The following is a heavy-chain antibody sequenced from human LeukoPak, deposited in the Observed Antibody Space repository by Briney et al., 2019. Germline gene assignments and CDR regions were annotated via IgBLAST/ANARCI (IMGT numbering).Heavy chain of an antibody. V-gene: IGHV1-18*04. CDR1: GYTFTSYG. J-gene: IGHJ4*02. D-gene: IGHD6-19*01. CDR3: ARDRPGKEQWLVY. Sequence: ASVKVSCKASGYTFTSYGISWVRQAPGQGLEWMGWISAYSGNTNYAQKLQGRVTMTTDTSTSAAYVELRSLRSDDTAVYYCARDRPGKEQWLVYWGQGTLVTVSS. CDR2: ISAYSGNT.